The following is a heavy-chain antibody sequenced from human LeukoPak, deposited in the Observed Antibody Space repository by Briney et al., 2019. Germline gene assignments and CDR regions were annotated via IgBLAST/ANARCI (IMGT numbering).Heavy chain of an antibody. J-gene: IGHJ4*02. CDR2: ISGRGGSI. CDR1: GFTFTTYA. Sequence: GGSLRLSCAASGFTFTTYAMSWVRQAPGKGLEWVSSISGRGGSIYYADSVKGRFTISRDNSQKTLYLQMHSLRVEDTAIYYCAKEYGYTYGEFDYWGQGTLVTVSS. CDR3: AKEYGYTYGEFDY. V-gene: IGHV3-23*01. D-gene: IGHD5-18*01.